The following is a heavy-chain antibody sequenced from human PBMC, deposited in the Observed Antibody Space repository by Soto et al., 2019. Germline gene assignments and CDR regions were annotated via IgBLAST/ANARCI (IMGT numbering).Heavy chain of an antibody. J-gene: IGHJ4*02. V-gene: IGHV3-30-3*01. CDR3: ARDAVGATTVDLYFDY. Sequence: QVQLVESGGGVVQPGRSLRLSFAASGFTFSSYAMHWVRQAPGKGLEWVAVISYDGSNKYYADSVKGRFTISRDNSKNTLYLQMNSLRAEDTAVYYCARDAVGATTVDLYFDYWGQGTLVTVSS. CDR1: GFTFSSYA. D-gene: IGHD1-26*01. CDR2: ISYDGSNK.